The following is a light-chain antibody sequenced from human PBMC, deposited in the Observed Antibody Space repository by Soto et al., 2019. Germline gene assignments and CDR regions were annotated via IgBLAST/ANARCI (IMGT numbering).Light chain of an antibody. V-gene: IGKV3-15*01. J-gene: IGKJ1*01. CDR3: QQYQDWPPT. Sequence: IVVTQSPATLSVSPGERATLSCRASQSVRSNLAWYQQKPGPAPRLLIYGASTRATGIPARFSGSGSGTDLTITISSLQSEDFDLYYCQQYQDWPPTFGQGTKVDIK. CDR1: QSVRSN. CDR2: GAS.